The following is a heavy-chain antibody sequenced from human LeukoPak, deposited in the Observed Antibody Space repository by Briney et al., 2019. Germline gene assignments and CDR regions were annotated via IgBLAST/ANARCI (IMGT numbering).Heavy chain of an antibody. CDR3: ARVLGSGPDYYYYYMDV. D-gene: IGHD2-15*01. CDR1: GGSISSGGYY. V-gene: IGHV4-31*03. CDR2: IYYSGST. J-gene: IGHJ6*03. Sequence: SETLSLTCTVSGGSISSGGYYWSWIRQHPGKGLEWIGCIYYSGSTYYNPSLKSRVTISVDTSKNQFSLKLSSVTAADTAVYYCARVLGSGPDYYYYYMDVWGKGTTVTVSS.